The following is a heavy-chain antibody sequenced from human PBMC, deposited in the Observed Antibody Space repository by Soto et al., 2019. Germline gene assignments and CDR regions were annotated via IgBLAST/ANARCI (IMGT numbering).Heavy chain of an antibody. Sequence: GESLKISCKGSGYTFTTYWIGWVRQMPGKGLEWMGIIYPGDSYTNYSPSFQGHVTISADKSISTAYLQWSSLKASDTAMYYCARKVMAARWADAFDIWGQGTMVTVSS. CDR2: IYPGDSYT. D-gene: IGHD5-12*01. J-gene: IGHJ3*02. CDR1: GYTFTTYW. CDR3: ARKVMAARWADAFDI. V-gene: IGHV5-51*01.